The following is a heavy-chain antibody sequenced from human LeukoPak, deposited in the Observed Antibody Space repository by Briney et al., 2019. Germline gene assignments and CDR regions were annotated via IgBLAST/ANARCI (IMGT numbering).Heavy chain of an antibody. CDR2: IIPIFGTA. D-gene: IGHD3-10*01. CDR1: GGTFSSYA. V-gene: IGHV1-69*13. CDR3: ARDMGFWEFRSNWFDP. Sequence: GASVKVSCKASGGTFSSYAISWVRQAPGQGLEWMGGIIPIFGTANYAQKFQGRVTITADESTSTAYMELSSLRSEDTAVYYCARDMGFWEFRSNWFDPWGQGTLVTVSS. J-gene: IGHJ5*02.